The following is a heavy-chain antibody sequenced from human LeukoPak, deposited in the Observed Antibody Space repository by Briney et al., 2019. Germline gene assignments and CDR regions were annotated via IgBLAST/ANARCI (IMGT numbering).Heavy chain of an antibody. CDR1: GFTFSSYG. CDR2: TRYDGSNK. J-gene: IGHJ4*02. CDR3: AKDGYLKWELLSLWGFFDY. Sequence: GGSLRLSCAASGFTFSSYGMHWVRQAPGKGLEWVAFTRYDGSNKYYADSVKGRFTISRDNSKNTLYLQMNSLRAEDTAVYYCAKDGYLKWELLSLWGFFDYWGQGTLVTVSS. D-gene: IGHD1-26*01. V-gene: IGHV3-30*02.